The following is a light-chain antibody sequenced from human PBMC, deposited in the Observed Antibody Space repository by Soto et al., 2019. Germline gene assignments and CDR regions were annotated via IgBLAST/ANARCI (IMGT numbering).Light chain of an antibody. CDR3: QHRSIWPVS. V-gene: IGKV3-11*01. CDR1: QSVGTY. Sequence: EIVLTQSPSTLSFSPGERATLSCRASQSVGTYLAWYQQKPGQSPRLLMFDVSNRATGIPARFSGSGSGTDFTLTISSLEPEDFGVYYCQHRSIWPVSFGQGTRLEIK. CDR2: DVS. J-gene: IGKJ5*01.